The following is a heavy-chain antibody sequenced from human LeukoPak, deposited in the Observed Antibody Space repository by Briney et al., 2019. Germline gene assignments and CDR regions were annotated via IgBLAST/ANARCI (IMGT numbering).Heavy chain of an antibody. J-gene: IGHJ4*02. CDR1: GGSISTFY. V-gene: IGHV4-59*01. CDR3: ARRAGGGNAGYFDY. Sequence: DPSETLSLTCTVSGGSISTFYWNWIRQPPGKGLEWIGYIYYSGSTNYNPSLKSRVSMAVDTSKNQFSLRLSSMAAADTAVYYCARRAGGGNAGYFDYWGQGILVTVSS. D-gene: IGHD4-23*01. CDR2: IYYSGST.